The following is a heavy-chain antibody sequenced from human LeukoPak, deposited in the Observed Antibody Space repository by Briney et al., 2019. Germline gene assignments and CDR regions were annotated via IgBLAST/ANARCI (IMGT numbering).Heavy chain of an antibody. D-gene: IGHD4-17*01. CDR1: GFRFDDYA. J-gene: IGHJ5*02. Sequence: GGSLRLSWAASGFRFDDYAMHWVRQGPGKGLEWVSGISSTSGTMDYADSVKGRFTISRDNAKNSLYPQISSLRAEDTAFYYCVRGTTVTTMGWLDHWGQGTLVTVSS. V-gene: IGHV3-9*01. CDR2: ISSTSGTM. CDR3: VRGTTVTTMGWLDH.